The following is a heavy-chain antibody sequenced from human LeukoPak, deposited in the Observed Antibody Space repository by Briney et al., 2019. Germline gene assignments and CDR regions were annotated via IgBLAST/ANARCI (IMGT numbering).Heavy chain of an antibody. CDR2: IYYSGST. CDR3: ARDRSPEGYYDSSHWDYYHGMDV. Sequence: SETLSLTCTVSGGSISNYYWSWIRQPPGKGLEWVGYIYYSGSTNYNPSLKSRVTISVDTSKNQFSLNLSSVTAADTAMYYCARDRSPEGYYDSSHWDYYHGMDVWGQGTTVTVSS. J-gene: IGHJ6*02. CDR1: GGSISNYY. V-gene: IGHV4-59*01. D-gene: IGHD3-22*01.